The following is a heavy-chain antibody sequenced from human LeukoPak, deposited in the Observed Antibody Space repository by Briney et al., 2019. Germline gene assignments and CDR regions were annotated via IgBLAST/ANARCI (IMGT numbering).Heavy chain of an antibody. CDR2: INPGDSET. D-gene: IGHD2-8*01. Sequence: GESLKISCKGSGYRFTNNWIGWVRQMPGKGLEWMGIINPGDSETRYSPSFQGQVTFSADKSITTAYLQWSSLKASDTAMYYCARHVRPQDTNYYYYPDYWGQGTLVTVSS. J-gene: IGHJ4*02. V-gene: IGHV5-51*01. CDR1: GYRFTNNW. CDR3: ARHVRPQDTNYYYYPDY.